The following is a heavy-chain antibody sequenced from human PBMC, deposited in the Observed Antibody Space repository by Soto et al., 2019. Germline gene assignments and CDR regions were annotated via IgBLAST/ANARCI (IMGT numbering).Heavy chain of an antibody. CDR2: ISYDGSNK. V-gene: IGHV3-30-3*01. CDR1: GFTFSSYA. Sequence: GGSQRLSCAASGFTFSSYAMHWVRQAPGKGLEWVAVISYDGSNKYYADSVKGRFTISRDNSKNTLYLQMNSLRAEDTAVYYCARDRNGEMATLIDYWGQGTLVTVSS. CDR3: ARDRNGEMATLIDY. J-gene: IGHJ4*02. D-gene: IGHD5-12*01.